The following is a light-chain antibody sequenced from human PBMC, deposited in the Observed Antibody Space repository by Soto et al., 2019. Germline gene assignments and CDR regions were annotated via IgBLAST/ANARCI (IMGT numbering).Light chain of an antibody. CDR2: KAS. Sequence: DIPMTQSPSTLSASVGDRVIITCRASQSISSWLAWYQQKPGKAPKLLIYKASSLESGVPSRFSGSGSGTDFTLTISGLQPEDVATYYCQHCDYLPIFGPGTTVDFK. J-gene: IGKJ3*01. CDR3: QHCDYLPI. V-gene: IGKV1-5*03. CDR1: QSISSW.